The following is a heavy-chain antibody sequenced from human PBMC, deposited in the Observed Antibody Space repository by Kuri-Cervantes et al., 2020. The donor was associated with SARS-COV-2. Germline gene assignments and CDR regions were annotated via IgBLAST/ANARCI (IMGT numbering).Heavy chain of an antibody. CDR2: IYYSGST. J-gene: IGHJ4*02. V-gene: IGHV4-39*01. CDR3: ARHVVSGWSGYFDY. D-gene: IGHD3-3*01. CDR1: GGSISSTSYY. Sequence: SETLSLTCTVSGGSISSTSYYWGWVRRPPGKGLEWIRSIYYSGSTYYNPSLKSRVTISVDTSKNQFSLKLSSVTAADTAVYYCARHVVSGWSGYFDYWGQGTLVTVSS.